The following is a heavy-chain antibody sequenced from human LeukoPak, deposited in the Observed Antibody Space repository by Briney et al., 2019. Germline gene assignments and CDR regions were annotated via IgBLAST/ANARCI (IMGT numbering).Heavy chain of an antibody. CDR3: ARADCSTTCYYFDD. V-gene: IGHV4-31*11. J-gene: IGHJ4*02. CDR1: GGSIRGGPYH. CDR2: IHYSVTT. Sequence: PSETLSLTCAVSGGSIRGGPYHWSWIRQHPGKGLEWIGYIHYSVTTYYNPSLKSRVTISVDTSNNQFSLKLSSVSAADTAVYYCARADCSTTCYYFDDWGRGTLVTVSS. D-gene: IGHD2-2*01.